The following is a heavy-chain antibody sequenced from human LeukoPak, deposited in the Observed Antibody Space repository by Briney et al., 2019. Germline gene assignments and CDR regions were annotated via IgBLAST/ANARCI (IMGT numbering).Heavy chain of an antibody. J-gene: IGHJ4*02. CDR3: ARLSSSWYSLSIYCFDY. Sequence: SETLSLTCSLYSGSLSGYSWSWIRQSPGQGLEWIGEIHDSGRTDYNPSLKSRVTISVDTSKNQFSLKLSSVTAADTAVYYCARLSSSWYSLSIYCFDYWGQGTLVTVSS. V-gene: IGHV4-34*01. CDR1: SGSLSGYS. D-gene: IGHD6-13*01. CDR2: IHDSGRT.